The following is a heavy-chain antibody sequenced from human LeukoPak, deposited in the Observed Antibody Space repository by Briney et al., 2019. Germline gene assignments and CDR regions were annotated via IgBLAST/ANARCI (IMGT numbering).Heavy chain of an antibody. D-gene: IGHD3-22*01. CDR3: ARDRKYYYDSSGYLPTAQTFDY. J-gene: IGHJ4*02. CDR2: IIPIFGTA. V-gene: IGHV1-69*13. CDR1: GGTFSSYA. Sequence: SAKVSCKASGGTFSSYAISWVRQAPGQGLEWMGGIIPIFGTANYAQKFQGRVTITADESTSTAYMELSSLRSDDTAVYYCARDRKYYYDSSGYLPTAQTFDYWGQGTLVTVSS.